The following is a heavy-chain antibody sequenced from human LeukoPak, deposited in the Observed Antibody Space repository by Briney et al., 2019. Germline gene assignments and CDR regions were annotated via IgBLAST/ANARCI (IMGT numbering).Heavy chain of an antibody. Sequence: SETLSLTCTVSGDSFTTYHWNWIRQPAGKGLEWIGRIYISGSTNYNPSLKGRVSVSADTSKNQISLRLTSVTAADTAVYYCARLIGGDYFDPWGQGTLVIVSP. J-gene: IGHJ5*02. D-gene: IGHD3-16*01. CDR2: IYISGST. V-gene: IGHV4-4*07. CDR3: ARLIGGDYFDP. CDR1: GDSFTTYH.